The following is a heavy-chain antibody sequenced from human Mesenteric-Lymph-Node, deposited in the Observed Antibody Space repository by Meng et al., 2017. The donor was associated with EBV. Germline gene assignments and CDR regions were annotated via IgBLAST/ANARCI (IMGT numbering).Heavy chain of an antibody. D-gene: IGHD5-12*01. CDR2: ISGYNGNA. CDR3: ARGYTGYAFLDY. CDR1: GYTFTTYG. Sequence: QVQVVQSGVEVKKPGASMKVSCKASGYTFTTYGITWVRHAPGQGLEWMGWISGYNGNANYAQKLQGRVTMTTDTSTSTVHMELRSLRSDDTAVYYCARGYTGYAFLDYWGQGILVTVSS. J-gene: IGHJ4*02. V-gene: IGHV1-18*01.